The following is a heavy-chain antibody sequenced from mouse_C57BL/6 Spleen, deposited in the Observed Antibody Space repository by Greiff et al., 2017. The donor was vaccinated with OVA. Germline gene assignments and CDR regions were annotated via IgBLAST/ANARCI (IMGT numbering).Heavy chain of an antibody. CDR1: GYTFTSYW. CDR2: IHPSDSDT. D-gene: IGHD1-1*02. V-gene: IGHV1-74*01. J-gene: IGHJ2*01. Sequence: QVQLKQPGAELVKPGASVKVSCKASGYTFTSYWMHWVKQRPGQGLEWIGRIHPSDSDTNYNQKFKGKATLTVDKSSSTAYMQLSSLTSGDSAVYYCAIEVATPFGYWGQGTTLTVSS. CDR3: AIEVATPFGY.